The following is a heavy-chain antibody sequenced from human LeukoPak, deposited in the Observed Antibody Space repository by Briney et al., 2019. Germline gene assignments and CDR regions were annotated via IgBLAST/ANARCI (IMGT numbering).Heavy chain of an antibody. CDR1: GGTFSSYA. D-gene: IGHD3-22*01. CDR2: IIPIFGTA. V-gene: IGHV1-69*13. CDR3: AMSYYYDSSGPVSYGMDV. J-gene: IGHJ6*02. Sequence: ASVKVSCTASGGTFSSYAISWVRQAPGQGLEWMGGIIPIFGTANYAQKFQGRVTITADESTSTAYMELSSLRSEDTAVYYCAMSYYYDSSGPVSYGMDVWGQGTTVTVSS.